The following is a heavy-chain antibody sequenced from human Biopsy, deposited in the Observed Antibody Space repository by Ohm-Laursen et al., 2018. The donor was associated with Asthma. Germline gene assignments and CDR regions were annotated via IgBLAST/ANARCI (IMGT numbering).Heavy chain of an antibody. CDR3: AKEVFPGWELRRGPDS. CDR1: GFRFSNYG. V-gene: IGHV3-30*18. Sequence: SLRLSCAASGFRFSNYGMHWGRQAPGKGLDGVAVISFDGTNRNYTDSVKGRFTISRDNSRNTLHLEMNSLRAEDTAVYFCAKEVFPGWELRRGPDSWGQGTLVTVSS. CDR2: ISFDGTNR. D-gene: IGHD1-26*01. J-gene: IGHJ4*02.